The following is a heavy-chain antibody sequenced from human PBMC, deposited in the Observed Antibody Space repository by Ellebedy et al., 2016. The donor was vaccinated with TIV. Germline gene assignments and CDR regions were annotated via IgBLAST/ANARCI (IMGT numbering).Heavy chain of an antibody. CDR3: ARTDPWQPIDD. D-gene: IGHD2-21*02. CDR1: GGSVSSTRYY. V-gene: IGHV4-39*01. Sequence: MPSETLSLTCSVSGGSVSSTRYYWACIRQPPGKGLEYIGSVYYSGSPYYNPSFKSRVTLSADTSKNQFSLNLRTVTAADPAVYYCARTDPWQPIDDWGQGILVSVSS. J-gene: IGHJ4*02. CDR2: VYYSGSP.